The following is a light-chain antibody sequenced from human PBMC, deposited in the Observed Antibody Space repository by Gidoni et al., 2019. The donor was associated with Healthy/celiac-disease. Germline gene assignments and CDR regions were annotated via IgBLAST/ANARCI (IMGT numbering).Light chain of an antibody. CDR1: QCISSY. J-gene: IGKJ1*01. V-gene: IGKV1-8*01. CDR2: AAS. CDR3: QQYYSYPWT. Sequence: AIRMTQSPSSFSASTGDRVTITCRASQCISSYLAWYQQKPGKAPKLLIYAASTLQSGVPSRFSGSGSGTDFTLTISCLQSEDFATYDCQQYYSYPWTFGQGTKVEIK.